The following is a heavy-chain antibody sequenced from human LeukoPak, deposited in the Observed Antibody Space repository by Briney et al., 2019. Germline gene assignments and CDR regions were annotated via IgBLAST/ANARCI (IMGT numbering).Heavy chain of an antibody. CDR2: ISYDGSNK. CDR1: GFTFSSYG. J-gene: IGHJ4*02. CDR3: AKDLYYYDSSGYYVPFDY. D-gene: IGHD3-22*01. Sequence: GSLRLSCAASGFTFSSYGMHWVRQAPGKGLEWVAVISYDGSNKYYADSVKGRFTISRDNSKNTLYLQMNSLRAEDTAVYYCAKDLYYYDSSGYYVPFDYWGRGTLVTVSS. V-gene: IGHV3-30*18.